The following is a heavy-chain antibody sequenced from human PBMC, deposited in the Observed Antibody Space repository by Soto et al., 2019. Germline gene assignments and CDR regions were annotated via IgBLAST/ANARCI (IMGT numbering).Heavy chain of an antibody. J-gene: IGHJ6*02. CDR2: IYHTGIA. Sequence: QMQLRESGPGLVKPSGTLSLTCTVYGDSITNNNWWSWFRQPPGKGPELIGEIYHTGIANYNPSLESRVDFSVDKYKNQFSLRLTSVTAAETAVYYCVSKVGPYYYGLDVWGQGTTVTVSS. CDR1: GDSITNNNW. D-gene: IGHD1-26*01. CDR3: VSKVGPYYYGLDV. V-gene: IGHV4-4*02.